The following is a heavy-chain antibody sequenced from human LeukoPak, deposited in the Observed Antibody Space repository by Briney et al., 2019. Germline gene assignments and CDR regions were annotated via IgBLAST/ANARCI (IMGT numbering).Heavy chain of an antibody. Sequence: ASVKVSCKASGFTFTGYYMHWVRQAPGQGLEWMGWINPNSGGTNYAQKFQGRVTMTRGTSISTAYMELSRLRSDDTAVYYCARVRVSSSSHPWYFDYWGQGTLATVSS. CDR3: ARVRVSSSSHPWYFDY. CDR2: INPNSGGT. J-gene: IGHJ4*02. V-gene: IGHV1-2*02. D-gene: IGHD6-19*01. CDR1: GFTFTGYY.